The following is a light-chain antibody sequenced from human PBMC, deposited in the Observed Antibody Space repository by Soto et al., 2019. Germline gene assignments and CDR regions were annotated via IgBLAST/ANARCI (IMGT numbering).Light chain of an antibody. CDR2: GAS. CDR1: QSVRSN. Sequence: EMVMTQSPATLSVSPGARATLSCRASQSVRSNLAWYQQKPGQAPRLLISGASTRATGIPARFSGSGSGTEFTLTISSLQSEDFAVYYCQQYNDWWTFGQGTKVEIK. V-gene: IGKV3-15*01. CDR3: QQYNDWWT. J-gene: IGKJ1*01.